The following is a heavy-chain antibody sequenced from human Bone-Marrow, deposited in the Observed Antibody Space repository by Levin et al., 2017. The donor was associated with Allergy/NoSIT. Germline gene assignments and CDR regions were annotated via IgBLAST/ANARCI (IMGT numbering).Heavy chain of an antibody. CDR1: GFTLNSYA. V-gene: IGHV3-23*01. CDR2: ISGGGNT. CDR3: AKTPYNNGWHYFDH. J-gene: IGHJ4*02. Sequence: HTGGSLRLSCAASGFTLNSYALHWVRQAPGKGLEWVSGISGGGNTYYADSIKGRFTISRDISKNTLFLQMNSLRAEDTALYYCAKTPYNNGWHYFDHWGQGTLVTVSS. D-gene: IGHD6-19*01.